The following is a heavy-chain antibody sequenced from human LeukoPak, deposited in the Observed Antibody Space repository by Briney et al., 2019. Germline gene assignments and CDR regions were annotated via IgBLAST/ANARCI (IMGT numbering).Heavy chain of an antibody. CDR1: GFTFSSYA. CDR3: ARGIGDLQTYYFDY. V-gene: IGHV3-23*01. J-gene: IGHJ4*02. CDR2: ISGSGGST. D-gene: IGHD3-10*01. Sequence: PGGSLRLSCAASGFTFSSYAMSWVRQAPGKGLEWVSAISGSGGSTYYADSVKGRFTISRDNSKNTLYLQMNSLRAEDTAVYYCARGIGDLQTYYFDYWAREPWSPSPQ.